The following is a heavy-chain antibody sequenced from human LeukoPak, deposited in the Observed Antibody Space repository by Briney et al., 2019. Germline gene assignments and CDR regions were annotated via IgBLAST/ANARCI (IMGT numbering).Heavy chain of an antibody. CDR3: ARDLPHPNYDILTGWGFYYYYYGMDV. CDR2: ISYDGSNK. Sequence: GGSLRLSCAASGFTFSSYAMHWVRQAPGKGLEWVAVISYDGSNKYYADSVKGRFTISRDNSKNTLYLQMNSLRAEDTAVYYCARDLPHPNYDILTGWGFYYYYYGMDVWGQGTTVTVSS. V-gene: IGHV3-30-3*01. D-gene: IGHD3-9*01. CDR1: GFTFSSYA. J-gene: IGHJ6*02.